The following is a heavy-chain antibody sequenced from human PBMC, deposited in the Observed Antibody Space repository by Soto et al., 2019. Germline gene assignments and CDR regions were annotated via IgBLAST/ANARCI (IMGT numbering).Heavy chain of an antibody. Sequence: QVQLQQWGAGLLKPSETLSLTCAVYGGSFSGYLWTCIRQPPGKGLEWIGEINHSGSTNYNPSLKSRVTISIDTSKNQFSLKVSSVTAADTAVYYCARGGGYYNYYGMDVWGQGTTVTVSS. CDR2: INHSGST. V-gene: IGHV4-34*01. J-gene: IGHJ6*02. CDR3: ARGGGYYNYYGMDV. CDR1: GGSFSGYL.